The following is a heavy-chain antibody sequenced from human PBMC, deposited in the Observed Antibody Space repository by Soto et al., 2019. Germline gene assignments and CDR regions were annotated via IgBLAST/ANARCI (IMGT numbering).Heavy chain of an antibody. V-gene: IGHV4-61*01. Sequence: QVQLQESGPGLVKPSETLSLTCTVSGGSVSSGSYYWSWIRQPPGKGLEWIGYIYYSGSTDYNPSLKSRVTISVDTSKNQFSLKLSSVTAADTAVYYCARGGSTVWFGELSPLDYWGQGTLVTVSS. J-gene: IGHJ4*02. D-gene: IGHD3-10*01. CDR3: ARGGSTVWFGELSPLDY. CDR2: IYYSGST. CDR1: GGSVSSGSYY.